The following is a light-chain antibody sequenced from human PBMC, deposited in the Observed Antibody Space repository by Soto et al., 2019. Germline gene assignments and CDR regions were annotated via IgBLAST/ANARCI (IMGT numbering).Light chain of an antibody. J-gene: IGLJ1*01. Sequence: QSVMTHTSSVPGSPGQSIIISCTGTSSDVGAYNYVSWYQQHPDKAPKVMIYEVTNRPSGVSNRFSGSKSGNTASLTISGLQAEDEADYYCSSYTRSDIFVFGTGTKVTVL. CDR1: SSDVGAYNY. CDR2: EVT. V-gene: IGLV2-14*01. CDR3: SSYTRSDIFV.